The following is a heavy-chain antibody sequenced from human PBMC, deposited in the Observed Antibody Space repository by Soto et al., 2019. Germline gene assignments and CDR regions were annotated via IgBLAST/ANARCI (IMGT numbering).Heavy chain of an antibody. J-gene: IGHJ6*02. V-gene: IGHV3-23*01. Sequence: GGSLRLSCAASGFTFSSYAMSWVRQAPGKGLEWVSAISGSGGSTYYADSVKGRFTISRDNSKNTLYLQMNSLRAEDTAVYYCAKGEGGGYNSVYYGMDVWGQGTTVTVSS. D-gene: IGHD5-12*01. CDR3: AKGEGGGYNSVYYGMDV. CDR1: GFTFSSYA. CDR2: ISGSGGST.